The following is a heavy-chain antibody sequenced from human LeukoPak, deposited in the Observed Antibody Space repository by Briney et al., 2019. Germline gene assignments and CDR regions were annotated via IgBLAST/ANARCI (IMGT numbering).Heavy chain of an antibody. J-gene: IGHJ5*02. Sequence: SQTLSLTRAVSGGSISSGGYSWSWIRQPPGKGLEWIGYIYHSGSTYYNPSLKSRVTISVDRSKNQFSLKLSSVTAADTAVYYCARGPRGCSSTSRTTNWFDPWGQGTLVTVSS. D-gene: IGHD2-2*01. CDR2: IYHSGST. V-gene: IGHV4-30-2*01. CDR1: GGSISSGGYS. CDR3: ARGPRGCSSTSRTTNWFDP.